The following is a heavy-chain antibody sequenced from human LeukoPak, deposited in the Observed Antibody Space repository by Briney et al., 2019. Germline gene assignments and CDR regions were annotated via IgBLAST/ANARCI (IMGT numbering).Heavy chain of an antibody. Sequence: ASVKVSCKASGYTFTGYYMHWVRQAPGQGLEWMGWINPNSGGTNYAQKFQGWVTMTRDTSISTAYMELSSLRAEDTAVYYCARSAGELLLVHYFDYWGQGTLVTVSS. D-gene: IGHD1-26*01. J-gene: IGHJ4*02. V-gene: IGHV1-2*04. CDR2: INPNSGGT. CDR1: GYTFTGYY. CDR3: ARSAGELLLVHYFDY.